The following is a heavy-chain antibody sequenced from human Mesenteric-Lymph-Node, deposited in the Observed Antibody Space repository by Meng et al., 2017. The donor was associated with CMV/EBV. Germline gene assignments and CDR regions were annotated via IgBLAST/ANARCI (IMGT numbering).Heavy chain of an antibody. V-gene: IGHV3-7*01. CDR1: GFTFGCYW. CDR3: AGARSSVAVRQEYFDY. J-gene: IGHJ4*02. CDR2: IKQDGSEK. D-gene: IGHD6-6*01. Sequence: GESLKISCAASGFTFGCYWMNWVRQAPGKGLEWVANIKQDGSEKYYVGSVEGRLTISRDNAQNSLYLQMNSLRAEDMAVYYCAGARSSVAVRQEYFDYWGQGTLVTVSS.